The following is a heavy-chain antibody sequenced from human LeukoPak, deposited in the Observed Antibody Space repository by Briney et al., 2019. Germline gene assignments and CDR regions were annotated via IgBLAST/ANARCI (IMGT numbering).Heavy chain of an antibody. D-gene: IGHD3-16*01. J-gene: IGHJ4*02. CDR2: IKQDGSEK. Sequence: GGSLRLSCAASGFTFSTYWMSWVRQAPGKGLEWVASIKQDGSEKYYVDSVKGRFTISRDNAKNSLDLQMNSLRPEDTAVYYCARGSWALCWGQEALVTVSS. CDR1: GFTFSTYW. V-gene: IGHV3-7*01. CDR3: ARGSWALC.